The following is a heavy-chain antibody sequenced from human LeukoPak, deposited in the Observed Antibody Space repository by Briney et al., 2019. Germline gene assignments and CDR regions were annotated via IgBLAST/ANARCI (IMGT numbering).Heavy chain of an antibody. J-gene: IGHJ4*02. Sequence: PGGSLRLSCAASGFTFDDYGMNWVRQAPGKGLEWVSSIKWNGGSTDYADSVKGRFTISRDNSKNTLYLQMNSLRAEDTAVYYCARDLSVVVPAGYFNYWGQGTLVTVSS. CDR2: IKWNGGST. CDR1: GFTFDDYG. V-gene: IGHV3-20*04. D-gene: IGHD2-2*01. CDR3: ARDLSVVVPAGYFNY.